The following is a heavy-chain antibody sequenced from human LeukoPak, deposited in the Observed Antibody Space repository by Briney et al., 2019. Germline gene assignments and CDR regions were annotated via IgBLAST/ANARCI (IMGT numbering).Heavy chain of an antibody. CDR2: IIPIFGTA. D-gene: IGHD3-3*01. CDR1: GGTFSSYA. Sequence: ASVKVSCKASGGTFSSYAISWVRQAPGQGLEWMGGIIPIFGTANYAQKFQGRVTITADESTSTAYMELSSLRSEDTAVYYCARDRVADGVVTFRWFDPWGQGTLVTVSS. CDR3: ARDRVADGVVTFRWFDP. J-gene: IGHJ5*02. V-gene: IGHV1-69*01.